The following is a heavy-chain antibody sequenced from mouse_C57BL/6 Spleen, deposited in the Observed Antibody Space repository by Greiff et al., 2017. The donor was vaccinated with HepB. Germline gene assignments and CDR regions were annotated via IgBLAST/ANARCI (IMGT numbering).Heavy chain of an antibody. CDR1: GFTFSDYY. Sequence: EVKLVESGGGLVQPGGSLKLSCAASGFTFSDYYMYWVRQTPEKRLEWVAYISNGGGSTYYPDTVKGRFTISRDNAKNTLYLQMSRLKSEDTAMYYVARGAYYDYDDGYYFDYWGQGTTLTVSS. V-gene: IGHV5-12*01. CDR3: ARGAYYDYDDGYYFDY. J-gene: IGHJ2*01. CDR2: ISNGGGST. D-gene: IGHD2-4*01.